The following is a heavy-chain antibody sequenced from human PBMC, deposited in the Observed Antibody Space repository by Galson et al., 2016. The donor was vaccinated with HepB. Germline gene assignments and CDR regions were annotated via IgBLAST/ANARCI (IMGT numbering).Heavy chain of an antibody. CDR2: TFYRSNWQN. CDR3: ARSYLLGRGFGW. D-gene: IGHD7-27*01. Sequence: CAISGDSVSSNSAGWNWIRQSPSRGLEWLGRTFYRSNWQNDYAESVKSRITINPGTSKNQFSLQLNSVTPEDTAVYYCARSYLLGRGFGWWGQGTLVTVSS. CDR1: GDSVSSNSAG. V-gene: IGHV6-1*01. J-gene: IGHJ4*02.